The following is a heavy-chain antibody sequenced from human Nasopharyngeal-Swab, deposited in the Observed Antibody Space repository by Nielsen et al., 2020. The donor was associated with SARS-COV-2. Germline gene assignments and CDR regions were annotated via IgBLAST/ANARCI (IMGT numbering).Heavy chain of an antibody. CDR1: GFTFSSYA. V-gene: IGHV3-30*04. Sequence: GESLKLSCASSGFTFSSYAMHWVRQAPGKGLEWVAVISYDGSNKYYADSVKGRFTISRDNSKNTLYLQMNSLRAEDTAVYYCARVQGIVVVQPFDYWGQGTMVTVSS. CDR3: ARVQGIVVVQPFDY. J-gene: IGHJ4*02. CDR2: ISYDGSNK. D-gene: IGHD3-22*01.